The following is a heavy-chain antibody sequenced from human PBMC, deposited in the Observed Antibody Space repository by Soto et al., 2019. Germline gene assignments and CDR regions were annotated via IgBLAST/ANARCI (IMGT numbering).Heavy chain of an antibody. CDR3: ARDVPTVTTGGPNY. CDR2: ISAYNGNT. D-gene: IGHD4-17*01. CDR1: GYTFTSYG. J-gene: IGHJ4*02. Sequence: QVQLVQSGVEVEKPGASVKVSCKASGYTFTSYGVSWVRQAPGQGLEWMGWISAYNGNTNYAQKFQGRVTMTTDTSSSTAYMELRSVSSDDTAVYYCARDVPTVTTGGPNYWGQGTLVTVSS. V-gene: IGHV1-18*01.